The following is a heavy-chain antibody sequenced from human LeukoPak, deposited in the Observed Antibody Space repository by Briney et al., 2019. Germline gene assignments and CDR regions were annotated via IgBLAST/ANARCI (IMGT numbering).Heavy chain of an antibody. D-gene: IGHD3-10*01. CDR3: AQKEDYYGSGSIDY. J-gene: IGHJ4*02. CDR2: ISGSGGST. V-gene: IGHV3-23*01. Sequence: GGSLRLSCAASGFTFSSYAMSWVRQAPGKGLEWVSAISGSGGSTYYADSVKGRFTISRDNSKNTLYLQMNSLRAEDTAVYYCAQKEDYYGSGSIDYWGQGTLVTASS. CDR1: GFTFSSYA.